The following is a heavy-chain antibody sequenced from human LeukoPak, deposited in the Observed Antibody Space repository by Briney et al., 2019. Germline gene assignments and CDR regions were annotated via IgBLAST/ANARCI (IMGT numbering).Heavy chain of an antibody. CDR2: INHSGYT. CDR3: TRMTTGHDY. J-gene: IGHJ4*02. V-gene: IGHV4-34*04. CDR1: GVSLDDYY. Sequence: SETLSLTCAVSGVSLDDYYWAWVRQTPGKGLEWIGEINHSGYTNDSPSLKSRATLSVDTSRKQFSLNLRSVTVTDAGIYYCTRMTTGHDYWGQGTLVTVSS. D-gene: IGHD4-17*01.